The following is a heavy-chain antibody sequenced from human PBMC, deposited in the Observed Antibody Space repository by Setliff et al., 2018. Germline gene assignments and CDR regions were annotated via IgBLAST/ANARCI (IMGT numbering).Heavy chain of an antibody. D-gene: IGHD6-19*01. V-gene: IGHV3-73*01. CDR1: GFTFSGSA. J-gene: IGHJ5*02. CDR2: IRSKTSGFAT. CDR3: SRAVDGRTWFDP. Sequence: GGSLSLSCAASGFTFSGSAMHWVRQASGKGLEGVGSIRSKTSGFATAYAASVKGRFTISRDDSMNTAYLQMDRLRTEDTAVYYCSRAVDGRTWFDPWGQGALVTVPQ.